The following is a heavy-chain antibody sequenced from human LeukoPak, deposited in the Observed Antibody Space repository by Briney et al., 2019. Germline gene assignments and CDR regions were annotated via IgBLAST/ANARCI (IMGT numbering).Heavy chain of an antibody. CDR1: GYSFTCYW. V-gene: IGHV5-10-1*01. CDR2: IEPSDSYT. CDR3: ATGYCSSTSCYAGNYYGMDV. J-gene: IGHJ6*04. Sequence: ESLRISCKGSGYSFTCYWISWVRPVPGKGLEWMGRIEPSDSYTNYSPSFEGHVTISADKSISTAYLQWSSLKASDTAMYYCATGYCSSTSCYAGNYYGMDVSGKGTTATVSS. D-gene: IGHD2-2*01.